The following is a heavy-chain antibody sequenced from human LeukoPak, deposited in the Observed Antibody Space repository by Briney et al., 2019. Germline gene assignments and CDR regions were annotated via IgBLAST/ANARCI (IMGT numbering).Heavy chain of an antibody. J-gene: IGHJ4*02. CDR2: INTGNGNT. V-gene: IGHV1-3*04. Sequence: ASVKVSCKTSGYTFTSRALHWVRLAPGPRLERMGWINTGNGNTKYSQKFQDRVTITRDPSASTADMELSSLRSEDTAVYYCARDRSAWRFYYFDYWGQGTLVTVSS. D-gene: IGHD3-3*01. CDR3: ARDRSAWRFYYFDY. CDR1: GYTFTSRA.